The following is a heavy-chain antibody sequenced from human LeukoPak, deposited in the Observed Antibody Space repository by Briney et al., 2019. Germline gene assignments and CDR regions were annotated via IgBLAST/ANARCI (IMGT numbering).Heavy chain of an antibody. CDR3: ARDLPLHGFDY. CDR1: GFTFTSYT. V-gene: IGHV3-48*01. Sequence: GGSLRLSCAASGFTFTSYTMNWVRQAPGKGLEWVSYITSSSSTIYYADSVKGRFTMSRDNAENTLSLQMNSLRAEDTAVYYCARDLPLHGFDYWGQGTLVTVSS. CDR2: ITSSSSTI. J-gene: IGHJ4*02.